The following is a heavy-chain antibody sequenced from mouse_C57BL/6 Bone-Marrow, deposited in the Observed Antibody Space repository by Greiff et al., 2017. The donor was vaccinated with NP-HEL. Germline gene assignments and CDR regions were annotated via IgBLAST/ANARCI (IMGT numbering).Heavy chain of an antibody. Sequence: VQLQQSGAELVRPGASVKLSCTASGFNIKDDYMHWVKQRPEQGLEWIGWIDPENGDTEYASKFQGKATITADTSSNTAYLQLSSLTSGDTAVYYCTTNGVAWFAYWGQGTLVTVSA. CDR1: GFNIKDDY. CDR2: IDPENGDT. J-gene: IGHJ3*01. V-gene: IGHV14-4*01. CDR3: TTNGVAWFAY.